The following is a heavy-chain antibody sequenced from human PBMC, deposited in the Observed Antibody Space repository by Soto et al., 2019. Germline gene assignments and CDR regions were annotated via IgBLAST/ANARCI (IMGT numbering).Heavy chain of an antibody. J-gene: IGHJ6*02. CDR3: ARGGGLQPPERDYYYYGMDV. Sequence: PGGSLRLSCAASGFTVSSNYMSWVRQAPGKGLERVSVIYSGGSTYYADSVKGRFTISRDNSKNTLYLQMNSLRAEDTAVYYCARGGGLQPPERDYYYYGMDVWGQGTKVTVSS. CDR2: IYSGGST. V-gene: IGHV3-53*01. CDR1: GFTVSSNY. D-gene: IGHD2-15*01.